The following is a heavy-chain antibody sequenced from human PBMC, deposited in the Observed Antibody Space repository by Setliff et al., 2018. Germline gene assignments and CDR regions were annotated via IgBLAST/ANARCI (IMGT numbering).Heavy chain of an antibody. V-gene: IGHV1-69*05. Sequence: PVKVSCKASGGTFSSYGISWVRQAPGQGLEWMGGTIPIFVSTNYAQKFQDRVTIITDESTSTAYMELSSLRTEDTAVYYCAREGVDTRSSTDYRYYMDVWGKGTTVTVSS. CDR1: GGTFSSYG. D-gene: IGHD5-18*01. CDR2: TIPIFVST. J-gene: IGHJ6*03. CDR3: AREGVDTRSSTDYRYYMDV.